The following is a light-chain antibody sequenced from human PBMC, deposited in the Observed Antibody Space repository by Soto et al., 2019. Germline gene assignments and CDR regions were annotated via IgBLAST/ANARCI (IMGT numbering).Light chain of an antibody. CDR1: SSNIGSNY. Sequence: QPVLTQPPSASGTPGQRVTISCSGSSSNIGSNYVFWYQHLPGTAPKLLIYRNNQRPSGVPERFSGSKSGTSASLAISGLRSEDETDYYCAAWDDSLSGVVFGGGTQLTVL. J-gene: IGLJ2*01. CDR2: RNN. V-gene: IGLV1-47*01. CDR3: AAWDDSLSGVV.